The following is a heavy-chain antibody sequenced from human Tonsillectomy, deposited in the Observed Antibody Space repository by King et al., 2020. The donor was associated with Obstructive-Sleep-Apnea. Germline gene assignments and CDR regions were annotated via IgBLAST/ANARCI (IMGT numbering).Heavy chain of an antibody. CDR2: IYSGGST. CDR1: GFTVSSNY. V-gene: IGHV3-66*01. J-gene: IGHJ3*02. D-gene: IGHD3-10*01. CDR3: ARGGFGELSYSTHDAFDI. Sequence: QLVQSGGGLVQPGGSLRLSCAASGFTVSSNYMNWVRQAPGKGLEWVSVIYSGGSTYYADSVKGRFTISRDNSKNTLYLQMNSLRAEETAVYYCARGGFGELSYSTHDAFDIWGQGTMVTVSS.